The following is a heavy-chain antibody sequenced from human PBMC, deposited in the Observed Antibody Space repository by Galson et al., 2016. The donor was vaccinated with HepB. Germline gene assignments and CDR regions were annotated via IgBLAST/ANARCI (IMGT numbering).Heavy chain of an antibody. CDR2: ISYDGSNS. CDR1: GFTFGNYA. V-gene: IGHV3-30*04. D-gene: IGHD3-3*01. Sequence: SLRLSCAASGFTFGNYAIHWVRQAPGKGLEWVAVISYDGSNSNYADSVKGRFTISRDNPKDTVYLQWSSLKASDTAIYYCARGPRQFLEYYGTDVWGQGTTVTVSS. CDR3: ARGPRQFLEYYGTDV. J-gene: IGHJ6*02.